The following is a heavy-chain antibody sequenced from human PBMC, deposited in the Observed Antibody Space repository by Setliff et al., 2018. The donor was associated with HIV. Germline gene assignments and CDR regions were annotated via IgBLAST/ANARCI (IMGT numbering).Heavy chain of an antibody. J-gene: IGHJ4*02. CDR2: MNPNSGNT. Sequence: GASVKVSCKASGGTFSSYAINWVRQAAGQGLEWMGWMNPNSGNTGYAQKFQGRVTMTRSTSITTAYMELSSLRSEDTAVYYCARAIPDYGDYYFDYWGQGTLVTVSS. CDR3: ARAIPDYGDYYFDY. CDR1: GGTFSSYA. V-gene: IGHV1-8*02. D-gene: IGHD4-17*01.